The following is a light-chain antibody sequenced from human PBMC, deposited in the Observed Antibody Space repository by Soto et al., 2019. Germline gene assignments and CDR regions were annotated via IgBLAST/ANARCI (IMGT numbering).Light chain of an antibody. CDR1: SSDVGSYNR. J-gene: IGLJ1*01. CDR2: EVS. CDR3: SLYTSSSTYV. Sequence: QSALTQPPSVSGSPGQSVTIFCTGTSSDVGSYNRVSWYQQPPGTAPKLMIYEVSHRPSGVPDRFSGSKSGNTASLTISGLQAEDEADYYCSLYTSSSTYVFGTGTKVTVL. V-gene: IGLV2-18*01.